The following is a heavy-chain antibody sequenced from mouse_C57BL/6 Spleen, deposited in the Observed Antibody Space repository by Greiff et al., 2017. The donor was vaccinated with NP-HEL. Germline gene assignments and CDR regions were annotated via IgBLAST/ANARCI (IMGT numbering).Heavy chain of an antibody. Sequence: VQLVESGPELVKPGASVKISCKASGYAFSSSWMNWVKQRPGKGLEWIGRIYPGDGDTNYNGKFKGKATLTADKSSSTAYMQLSSLTSEDSAVYFCARATAQATEYYFDYRGQGTTLTVSS. J-gene: IGHJ2*01. CDR2: IYPGDGDT. CDR1: GYAFSSSW. CDR3: ARATAQATEYYFDY. D-gene: IGHD3-2*02. V-gene: IGHV1-82*01.